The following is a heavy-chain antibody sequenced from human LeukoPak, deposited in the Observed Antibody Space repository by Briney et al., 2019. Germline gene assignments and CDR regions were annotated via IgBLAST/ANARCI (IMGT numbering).Heavy chain of an antibody. CDR1: GGSISSSSYY. V-gene: IGHV4-39*01. Sequence: SETLSLTCTVSGGSISSSSYYWGWIRQPPGKGLEWIGSIYYSGSTYYNPSLKSRFTISVDTSKNQFSLKLSSVTAADTAVYYCARGHRAGRGYSGYDSEGPYYFDYWGQGTLVTVSS. CDR3: ARGHRAGRGYSGYDSEGPYYFDY. CDR2: IYYSGST. D-gene: IGHD5-12*01. J-gene: IGHJ4*02.